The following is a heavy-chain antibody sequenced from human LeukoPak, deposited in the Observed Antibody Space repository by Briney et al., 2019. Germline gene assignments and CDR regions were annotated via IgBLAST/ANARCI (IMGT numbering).Heavy chain of an antibody. D-gene: IGHD2-2*02. V-gene: IGHV3-30*03. J-gene: IGHJ6*03. CDR2: ISYDGSNK. CDR3: AGYTAVNYYYYMDV. CDR1: GFTFSSYG. Sequence: PGGSLRLSCAASGFTFSSYGMHWVRQAPGKGLEWVAVISYDGSNKYYADSVKGRFTISRDNSKNTLYLQMNSLRAEDTAVCYCAGYTAVNYYYYMDVWGKGTTVTVSS.